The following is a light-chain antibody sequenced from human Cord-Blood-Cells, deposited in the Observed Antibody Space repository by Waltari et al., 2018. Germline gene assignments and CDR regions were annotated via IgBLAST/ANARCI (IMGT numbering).Light chain of an antibody. CDR2: DVS. J-gene: IGLJ2*01. CDR1: SSDVGGYNY. Sequence: QSALTQPASVSGSPGQSITIPCTGTSSDVGGYNYAPWYQQHPGKAPKRMIYDVSNRPSGFSNRFSGSKSGNTASLTISGLQAEDVADYYCSSYTSSSTRVFGGGTKLTVL. CDR3: SSYTSSSTRV. V-gene: IGLV2-14*01.